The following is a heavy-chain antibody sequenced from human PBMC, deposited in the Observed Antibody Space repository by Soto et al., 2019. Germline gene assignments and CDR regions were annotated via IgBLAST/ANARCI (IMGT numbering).Heavy chain of an antibody. CDR3: ARAPRIRAAAGAYYFDY. V-gene: IGHV4-31*03. Sequence: SETLSLTCTVSGGSISSGGYYWSWIRQHPGKGLEWIGYIYYSGSTYYNPSLKSRVTMSVDTSKDQFSLKLSSVTAADTAVYYCARAPRIRAAAGAYYFDYWGQGTLVTVSS. CDR2: IYYSGST. CDR1: GGSISSGGYY. D-gene: IGHD6-13*01. J-gene: IGHJ4*02.